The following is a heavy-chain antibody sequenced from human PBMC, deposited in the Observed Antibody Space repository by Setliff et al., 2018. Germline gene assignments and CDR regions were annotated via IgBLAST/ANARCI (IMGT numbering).Heavy chain of an antibody. CDR2: IGGRGIST. Sequence: PGGSLRLSCAASGFTFGDFAMTWVRQAPGKGLEWVSGIGGRGISTYYADSVKGRFIISRDNSENTLYLQMNSLRAEDTAVYYCAKAPSVRGVIWAFDYWGQGTLVTVSS. J-gene: IGHJ4*02. V-gene: IGHV3-23*01. CDR3: AKAPSVRGVIWAFDY. CDR1: GFTFGDFA. D-gene: IGHD3-10*01.